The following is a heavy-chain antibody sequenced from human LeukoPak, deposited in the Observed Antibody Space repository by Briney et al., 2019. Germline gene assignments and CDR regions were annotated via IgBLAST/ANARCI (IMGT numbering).Heavy chain of an antibody. V-gene: IGHV3-48*03. Sequence: GGSLRLSCAASGFTFSSYEMNWVRQAPGKGLEWLSYISSSGSTIFYADPVKGRFTISRDNAKNSLYLQLNSLRAEDTAVYYCARDYRTDYWGQGTLVTVSS. CDR1: GFTFSSYE. CDR3: ARDYRTDY. D-gene: IGHD1-14*01. CDR2: ISSSGSTI. J-gene: IGHJ4*02.